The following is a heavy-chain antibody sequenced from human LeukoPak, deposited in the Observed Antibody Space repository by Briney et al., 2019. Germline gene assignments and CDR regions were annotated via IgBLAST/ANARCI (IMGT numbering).Heavy chain of an antibody. D-gene: IGHD5-18*01. CDR1: GFTFSSYA. CDR3: AKEGRKTGNTYGYEFDC. V-gene: IGHV3-23*01. J-gene: IGHJ4*02. Sequence: GGSLRLSCAASGFTFSSYAMSWVRQAPGKGLEWVSAVSSSGGSTNYADYVKGQFTISRDSSKNTVYLHMNNLRAEDTAVYYCAKEGRKTGNTYGYEFDCWGQGTLVTVSS. CDR2: VSSSGGST.